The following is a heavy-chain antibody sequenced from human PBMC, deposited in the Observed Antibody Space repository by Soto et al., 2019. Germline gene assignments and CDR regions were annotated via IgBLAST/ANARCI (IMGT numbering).Heavy chain of an antibody. V-gene: IGHV2-5*02. D-gene: IGHD3-10*01. J-gene: IGHJ5*02. CDR2: IYWDDDK. Sequence: QITLKESGPTLVRPTQTLTLTCTFSGFSLSTTGVGVGWIRQPPGKALEWLALIYWDDDKRYSPSLKSRLTITKDTSKNEVILTMTNMAPVDTARYYCAQRLPHYGLGRERGNGFDPWGQGTLVTVSS. CDR3: AQRLPHYGLGRERGNGFDP. CDR1: GFSLSTTGVG.